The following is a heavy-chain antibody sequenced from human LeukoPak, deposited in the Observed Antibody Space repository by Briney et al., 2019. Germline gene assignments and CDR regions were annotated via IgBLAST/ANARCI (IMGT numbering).Heavy chain of an antibody. CDR3: AKRAADVLYYFDY. D-gene: IGHD6-13*01. Sequence: GGSLRLSCAASGFTFSSYAMNWVRQAPGQGLEWVSAISGSGGSIYYADSVKGRFTISRDNAKNSLYLQMNSLRAEDTAVYYCAKRAADVLYYFDYWGQGTLVTVSS. J-gene: IGHJ4*02. CDR2: ISGSGGSI. V-gene: IGHV3-23*01. CDR1: GFTFSSYA.